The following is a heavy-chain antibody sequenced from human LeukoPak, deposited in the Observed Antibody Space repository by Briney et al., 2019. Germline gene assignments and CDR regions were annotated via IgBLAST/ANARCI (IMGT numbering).Heavy chain of an antibody. D-gene: IGHD4-17*01. V-gene: IGHV3-23*01. J-gene: IGHJ4*02. CDR3: AKDSGPTVTKYYLHY. CDR1: GFTFSSYA. Sequence: PGGSLRLSCAASGFTFSSYAMSWVRQAPGQGLEWVSSISGSGGSTYYADSVKGRFTISRDNSKNTLYLQMNSLRAEDTAVYYCAKDSGPTVTKYYLHYWGQGTLVIVSS. CDR2: ISGSGGST.